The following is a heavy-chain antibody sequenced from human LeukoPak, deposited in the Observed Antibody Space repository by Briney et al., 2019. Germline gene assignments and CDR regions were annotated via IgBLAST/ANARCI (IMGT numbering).Heavy chain of an antibody. CDR3: ARLSWPGRGSRFDP. D-gene: IGHD3-10*01. CDR1: GASINFYY. V-gene: IGHV4-59*01. Sequence: PSETLSLTCTVSGASINFYYWGWIRQFPGQGLEWIGYIHYTGSTHYNPSLKSRVTISVDTSKNQFSLNLSSVTAADTAVYFCARLSWPGRGSRFDPWGQGTLVTVSS. CDR2: IHYTGST. J-gene: IGHJ5*02.